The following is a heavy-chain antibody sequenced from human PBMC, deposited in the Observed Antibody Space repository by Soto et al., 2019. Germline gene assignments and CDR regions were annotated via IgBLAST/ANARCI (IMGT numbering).Heavy chain of an antibody. CDR2: IKEDGSEK. J-gene: IGHJ4*02. D-gene: IGHD1-26*01. Sequence: PGGSLRLSCAASGFTFSNYWITWVRQAPGKGLEWVANIKEDGSEKHYVDSVKGRFTISRDNAKNSLYLQMNSLRVEDTAVYFCSRYVAVRAKALKYWGQGALVTVSS. CDR1: GFTFSNYW. CDR3: SRYVAVRAKALKY. V-gene: IGHV3-7*01.